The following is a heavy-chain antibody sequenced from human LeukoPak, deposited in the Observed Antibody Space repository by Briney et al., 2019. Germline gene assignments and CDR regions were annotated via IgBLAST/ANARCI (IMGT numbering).Heavy chain of an antibody. CDR2: IWYDGSNK. Sequence: PGRSLRLSRAASGFTFSSYGMHWVRQAPGKGLEWVAVIWYDGSNKYYADSVKGRFTISRDNSKNTLYLQMNSLRAEDTAVYYCAKLIWFGELHDYWGQGTLVTVSS. CDR1: GFTFSSYG. J-gene: IGHJ4*02. CDR3: AKLIWFGELHDY. D-gene: IGHD3-10*01. V-gene: IGHV3-33*06.